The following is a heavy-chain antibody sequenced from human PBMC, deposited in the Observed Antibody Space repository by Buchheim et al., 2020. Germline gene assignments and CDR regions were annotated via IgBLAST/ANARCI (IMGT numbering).Heavy chain of an antibody. CDR2: ISSSGSTI. CDR3: VRCYDSVCYYGMDV. D-gene: IGHD5-12*01. CDR1: GFTFSSYE. J-gene: IGHJ6*02. V-gene: IGHV3-48*03. Sequence: EVQLVESGGGLVQPGGSLRLSCAASGFTFSSYEMNWVRQAPGKGLEWVSYISSSGSTIYYADSVKGRFTISRDNAKNSLYPQMNSLRAEDTAVYYCVRCYDSVCYYGMDVWGQGTT.